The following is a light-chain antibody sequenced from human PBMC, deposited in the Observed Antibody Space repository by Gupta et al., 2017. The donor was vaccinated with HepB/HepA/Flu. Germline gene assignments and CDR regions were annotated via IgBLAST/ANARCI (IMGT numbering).Light chain of an antibody. CDR3: SSYAGDNNLNWV. CDR2: EVT. J-gene: IGLJ3*02. V-gene: IGLV2-8*01. Sequence: QSALTQPPSASGSPGQSVTISCTGTSSDVGAYKYVSWYQQHPGKAPKLIIYEVTKRPSGVPDRFPGSKSGNTASLTVSGPQADDEADYHCSSYAGDNNLNWVFGGGTKLTVL. CDR1: SSDVGAYKY.